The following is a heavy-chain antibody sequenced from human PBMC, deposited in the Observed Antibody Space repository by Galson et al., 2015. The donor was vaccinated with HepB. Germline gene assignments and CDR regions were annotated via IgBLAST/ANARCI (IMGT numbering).Heavy chain of an antibody. CDR2: VSWNSERI. J-gene: IGHJ4*02. CDR3: VRVWFAEIKYYFDK. CDR1: GFAFSHHA. Sequence: SLRLSCAASGFAFSHHAMSWVRQAPGKGLEWVSGVSWNSERIEYAASVEGRFTISRDNANNSVDLQMDSLRPEDTAVYYWVRVWFAEIKYYFDKWGQGIRVTVSS. D-gene: IGHD3-10*01. V-gene: IGHV3-9*01.